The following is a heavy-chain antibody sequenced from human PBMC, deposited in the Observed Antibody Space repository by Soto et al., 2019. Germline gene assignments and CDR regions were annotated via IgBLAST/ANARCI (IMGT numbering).Heavy chain of an antibody. CDR1: VFRVIDNY. V-gene: IGHV3-53*01. Sequence: LRLSCEAAVFRVIDNYMTWVRQAPGKGLEWVSVIDTAGRTNYAESVKGRFTISRDNAKNTLHLQMSSLRAEDTAVYYCARGATYYDFWSGYYTSYTYYGMDVWGQGTTVTVSS. D-gene: IGHD3-3*01. CDR3: ARGATYYDFWSGYYTSYTYYGMDV. CDR2: IDTAGRT. J-gene: IGHJ6*02.